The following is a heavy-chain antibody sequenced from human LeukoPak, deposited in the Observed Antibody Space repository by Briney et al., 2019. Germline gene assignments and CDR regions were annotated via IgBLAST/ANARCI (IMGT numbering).Heavy chain of an antibody. D-gene: IGHD2-2*01. CDR3: ARVTFLQLILYYFDY. J-gene: IGHJ4*02. Sequence: GASVKVSCKASGYTFTGYYMHWVRQAPGQGLEWMGWINPNSGGTNYAQKFQGRVTMTRDTSISTAYLELSRLRSDDTAVYYCARVTFLQLILYYFDYWGQGTLVTVSS. CDR1: GYTFTGYY. CDR2: INPNSGGT. V-gene: IGHV1-2*02.